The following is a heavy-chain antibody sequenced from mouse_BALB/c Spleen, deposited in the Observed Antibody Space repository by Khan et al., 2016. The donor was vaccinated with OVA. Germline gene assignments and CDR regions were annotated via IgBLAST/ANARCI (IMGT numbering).Heavy chain of an antibody. Sequence: QIQLVQSGAELAKPGASVKMSCTASGYTFTSYWMHWIKKRPGQGLEWIGYINPTSGYTDYNQKFKDKATLTADKSSSTAYMQLSSLTSDDSAVYYCARDRIDYWGQGTALTVSS. CDR2: INPTSGYT. V-gene: IGHV1-7*01. CDR3: ARDRIDY. J-gene: IGHJ2*01. CDR1: GYTFTSYW.